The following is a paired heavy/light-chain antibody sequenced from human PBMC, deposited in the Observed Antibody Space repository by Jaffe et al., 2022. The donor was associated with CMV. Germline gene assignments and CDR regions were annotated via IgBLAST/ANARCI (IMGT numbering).Heavy chain of an antibody. CDR2: INPKTGGT. D-gene: IGHD4-4*01. Sequence: QAQLVQSGAEVKKPGASVKVSCKASGYPFTGYSIHWVRQAPGQGLEWMGWINPKTGGTHYAQRFQGRVTLTRNTSLATAHMEMSSLRSDDTAVYYCARAVEYPDFSKNGGDAFNIWGHGTSVAVSS. CDR3: ARAVEYPDFSKNGGDAFNI. V-gene: IGHV1-2*02. CDR1: GYPFTGYS. J-gene: IGHJ3*02.
Light chain of an antibody. CDR2: YND. V-gene: IGLV1-36*01. CDR3: ASWDDSLNAWV. J-gene: IGLJ3*02. CDR1: STNIGDNA. Sequence: QSVLIQSPSVSEAPRQRVTISCSGSSTNIGDNAVTWYQQLPGKAPRVVIYYNDMLPSGVSDRFSGSKSGTSASLAISGLQSEDEADYYCASWDDSLNAWVFGGGTKLTVL.